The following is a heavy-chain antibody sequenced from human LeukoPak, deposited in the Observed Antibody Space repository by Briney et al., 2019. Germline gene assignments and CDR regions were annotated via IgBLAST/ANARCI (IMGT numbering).Heavy chain of an antibody. V-gene: IGHV3-23*01. CDR1: GLTFSTYS. D-gene: IGHD6-19*01. Sequence: PGGSLRLSCAVSGLTFSTYSMTWVRQGPGKGLEWVSSIYNSGAKIFYADSVKGRFTISRANSKNMLYLQMNSLRVEDTAVYYCAKDVAPDSGWDLDYWGQGTLVTVSS. J-gene: IGHJ4*02. CDR2: IYNSGAKI. CDR3: AKDVAPDSGWDLDY.